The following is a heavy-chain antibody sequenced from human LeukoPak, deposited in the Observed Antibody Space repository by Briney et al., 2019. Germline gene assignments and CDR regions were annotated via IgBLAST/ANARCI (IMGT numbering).Heavy chain of an antibody. CDR2: ISGSGGST. V-gene: IGHV3-23*01. J-gene: IGHJ4*02. Sequence: PGGSLRLSCAASGFTFSSYAMSWVRQAPGKGLEWVSAISGSGGSTYYADSVKGRFTISRDNSKNTLFLQMNSLRSDDTAIYYCAKGFTPDYWGQGTLVTVSS. CDR1: GFTFSSYA. CDR3: AKGFTPDY.